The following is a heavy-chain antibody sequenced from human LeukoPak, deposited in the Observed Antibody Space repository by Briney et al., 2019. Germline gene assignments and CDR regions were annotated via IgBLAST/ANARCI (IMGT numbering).Heavy chain of an antibody. V-gene: IGHV1-2*02. CDR3: ARVGAPGGLRPFHYYY. CDR1: GYIFSDYW. Sequence: GASVKLSCKASGYIFSDYWIHWVRQAPGRGLECLGWIDPASGITTQPQKFQGRITVTRDTSASTVYMDLTGLTTDDTALYYCARVGAPGGLRPFHYYYWGQGTLVTVSS. CDR2: IDPASGIT. D-gene: IGHD3-16*01. J-gene: IGHJ4*02.